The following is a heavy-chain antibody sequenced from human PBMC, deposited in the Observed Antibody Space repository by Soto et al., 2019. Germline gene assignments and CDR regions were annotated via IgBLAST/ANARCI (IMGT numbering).Heavy chain of an antibody. J-gene: IGHJ4*02. CDR3: ARGRYGDY. Sequence: QVHLVQSGAEVKQPGASVKVSCKGSGYTFTSYGITWVRQAPGQGLEWMGWIGAHNGNTNYAQKPQGRVTVTRDTSTSTAYMELRSLRSDDTAVYYCARGRYGDYWGQGALVTVSS. CDR1: GYTFTSYG. D-gene: IGHD1-1*01. V-gene: IGHV1-18*01. CDR2: IGAHNGNT.